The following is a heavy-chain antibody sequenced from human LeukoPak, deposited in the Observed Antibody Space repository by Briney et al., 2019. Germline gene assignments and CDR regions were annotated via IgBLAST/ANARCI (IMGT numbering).Heavy chain of an antibody. CDR3: AKEGFGNYYSAYFDY. Sequence: GGSLRLSCAASGFTFSSYGMSWVRQAPGKGLEWVAVISYEGSTSYYADSVKGRFTISRDNSKNTLYLQMNGLRAEDTAVYYCAKEGFGNYYSAYFDYWGQGTLVTVSS. CDR2: ISYEGSTS. D-gene: IGHD1-26*01. J-gene: IGHJ4*02. CDR1: GFTFSSYG. V-gene: IGHV3-30*18.